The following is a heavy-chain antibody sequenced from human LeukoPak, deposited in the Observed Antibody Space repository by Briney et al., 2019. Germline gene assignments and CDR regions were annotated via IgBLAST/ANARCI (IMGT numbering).Heavy chain of an antibody. J-gene: IGHJ4*02. V-gene: IGHV3-23*01. CDR3: AKRGVVIRVILVGFHKEAYYFDS. D-gene: IGHD3-22*01. Sequence: PGGSLRLSCAASGFPFNVQTMSWVRQAPGKGLEWVAGISGSGGSTSYADSVKGRFTISRDNPRNTLYLQMNSLRAEDTAVYFCAKRGVVIRVILVGFHKEAYYFDSWGQGALVTVSS. CDR1: GFPFNVQT. CDR2: ISGSGGST.